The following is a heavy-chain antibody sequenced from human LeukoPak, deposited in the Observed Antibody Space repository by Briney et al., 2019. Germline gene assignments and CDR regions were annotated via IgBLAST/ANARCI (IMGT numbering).Heavy chain of an antibody. D-gene: IGHD2-2*03. CDR1: GYTFTSYY. CDR3: ASHWIPAA. J-gene: IGHJ5*02. Sequence: RASVKVSCKASGYTFTSYYMHWVRQAPGQGLEWMGIINPSGGSTSYAQKFQGRVTMTRDTSTSTAYMELRSLRSDDTAVYYCASHWIPAAWGQGTLVTVSS. V-gene: IGHV1-46*01. CDR2: INPSGGST.